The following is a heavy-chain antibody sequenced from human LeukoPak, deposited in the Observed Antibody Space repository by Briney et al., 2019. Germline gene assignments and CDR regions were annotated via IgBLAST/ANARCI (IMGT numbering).Heavy chain of an antibody. CDR2: TYYRSKWYT. CDR3: ARDVGTSGWHTFDY. Sequence: SQTLSLTCDISGESVSSKNGAWNWFRQSPSRGLEWLGRTYYRSKWYTDYAVSMNGRITISPDTSKNQFSLQLNSVTPDDTAVYYCARDVGTSGWHTFDYWGQGTLVTVSS. J-gene: IGHJ4*02. CDR1: GESVSSKNGA. D-gene: IGHD6-19*01. V-gene: IGHV6-1*01.